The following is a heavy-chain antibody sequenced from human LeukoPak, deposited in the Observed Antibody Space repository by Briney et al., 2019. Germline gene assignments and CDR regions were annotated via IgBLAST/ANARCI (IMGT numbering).Heavy chain of an antibody. J-gene: IGHJ4*02. CDR3: ARDVCTSPVKCYAASNY. CDR1: SGSFSTYY. Sequence: PSETLSLTCAVYSGSFSTYYWSWVRQSPEKGLEWIGQIDHSGITDYNPSLKSRVTISVDTSKNQFSLKMRSVTAADTAVYYCARDVCTSPVKCYAASNYWAQGTLVIVSS. D-gene: IGHD3-16*01. CDR2: IDHSGIT. V-gene: IGHV4-34*01.